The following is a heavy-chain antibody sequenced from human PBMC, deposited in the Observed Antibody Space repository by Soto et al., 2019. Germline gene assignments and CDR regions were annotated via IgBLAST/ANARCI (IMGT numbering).Heavy chain of an antibody. Sequence: SETLSLTCTVSGGSISGYYWSWIRQPPGKGLEWIGYIYYSGSTNYNPSLKSRVTISVDTSKNQFSLKLSSVTAADTAVYYCASRQSVKLDYYYYYYMDVWGKGTTVTVSS. D-gene: IGHD4-17*01. V-gene: IGHV4-59*01. CDR2: IYYSGST. CDR3: ASRQSVKLDYYYYYYMDV. CDR1: GGSISGYY. J-gene: IGHJ6*03.